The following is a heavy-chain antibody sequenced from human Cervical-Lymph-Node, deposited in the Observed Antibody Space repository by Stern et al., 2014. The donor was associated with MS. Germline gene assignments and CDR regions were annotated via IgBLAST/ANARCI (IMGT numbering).Heavy chain of an antibody. CDR2: IKEDGSET. V-gene: IGHV3-7*01. D-gene: IGHD2-15*01. J-gene: IGHJ5*02. CDR1: GFTFSSYW. CDR3: ARGSDT. Sequence: EVQLVESGGGLVQPGGSLRLSCAASGFTFSSYWMNWVRQAPGKGLEWVANIKEDGSETNNEDSVKGRFTISRDNAKNSLYLQMNSLRAEDTAVYYCARGSDTWGQGTLVTVSS.